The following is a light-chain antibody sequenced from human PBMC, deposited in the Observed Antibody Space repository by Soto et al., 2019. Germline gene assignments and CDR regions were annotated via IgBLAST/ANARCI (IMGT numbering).Light chain of an antibody. V-gene: IGKV1-9*01. CDR3: QHYYNYPWT. J-gene: IGKJ1*01. Sequence: IQMTQYPSYLSSSLGDRVTITCRASQGIAGSLAWYQQKPGKPPKLLIYAESTLQSGVPSRFSGSGSGTEGTLTISSLQTDDGATYYCQHYYNYPWTFGQGTKVDIK. CDR1: QGIAGS. CDR2: AES.